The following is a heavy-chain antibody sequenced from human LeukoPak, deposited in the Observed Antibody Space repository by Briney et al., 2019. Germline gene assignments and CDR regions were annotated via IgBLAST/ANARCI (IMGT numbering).Heavy chain of an antibody. J-gene: IGHJ6*02. CDR1: GYTFTSYG. CDR3: ARAARYGSGSYSTSYYYYGMDV. Sequence: ASVKVSCKASGYTFTSYGISWVRQAPGQGLEWMGWISAYNGNTNHAQKLQGRVTMTTDTSTSTAYMELRSLRSDDMAVYYCARAARYGSGSYSTSYYYYGMDVWGQGTTVTVSS. V-gene: IGHV1-18*03. CDR2: ISAYNGNT. D-gene: IGHD3-10*01.